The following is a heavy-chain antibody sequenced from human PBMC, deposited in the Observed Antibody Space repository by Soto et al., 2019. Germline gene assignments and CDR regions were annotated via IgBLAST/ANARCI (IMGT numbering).Heavy chain of an antibody. Sequence: EVQLVESGGGLVKPGGSLRLSCAASEFTFSSYSMNWVRQAPGKGLEWVSSISRSSSYIYYADSVKGRFIISRDNAKNSLYLQMNRLRAEDTAVYYCTSTMAGAFDIWGQGTMVTVSS. V-gene: IGHV3-21*01. CDR1: EFTFSSYS. D-gene: IGHD3-10*01. CDR3: TSTMAGAFDI. J-gene: IGHJ3*02. CDR2: ISRSSSYI.